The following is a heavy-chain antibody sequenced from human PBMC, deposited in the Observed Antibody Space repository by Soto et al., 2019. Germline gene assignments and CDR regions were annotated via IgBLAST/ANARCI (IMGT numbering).Heavy chain of an antibody. CDR3: ARGRGDDNWFDP. V-gene: IGHV4-34*01. CDR1: GGSFSGYY. J-gene: IGHJ5*02. CDR2: INHSGST. Sequence: NPSETLSLTCAVYGGSFSGYYWSWIRQPPGKGLEWIGEINHSGSTNYNPSLKSRVTISVDTSKNQFSLKLSSVTAADTAVYYCARGRGDDNWFDPWGQGTLVTVSS. D-gene: IGHD3-10*01.